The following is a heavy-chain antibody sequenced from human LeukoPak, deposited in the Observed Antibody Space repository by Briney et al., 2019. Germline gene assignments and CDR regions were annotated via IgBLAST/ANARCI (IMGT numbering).Heavy chain of an antibody. CDR3: TADDYYDSSGYYHDAFDI. D-gene: IGHD3-22*01. Sequence: GGSLRLSCAASGFTFSNAWMSWVRQTPGKGLEWVGRIKTKTDGETTDYAAPVKGRFTISRDDSKNTLYLQMNSLKTEDTAVYYCTADDYYDSSGYYHDAFDIWGQGTMVTVSS. CDR1: GFTFSNAW. CDR2: IKTKTDGETT. J-gene: IGHJ3*02. V-gene: IGHV3-15*01.